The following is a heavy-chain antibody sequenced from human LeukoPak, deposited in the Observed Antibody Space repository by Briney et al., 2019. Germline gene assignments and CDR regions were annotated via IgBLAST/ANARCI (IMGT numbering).Heavy chain of an antibody. V-gene: IGHV3-7*01. J-gene: IGHJ4*02. CDR3: AREDHINYNY. Sequence: GGSLRLSCAVSGFTFSSYWMSWVRQAPGKGLELVANIKQDGGERFYVDSVKGRFTISRDNAKNSLYLQMNSLRVEDTAVYYCAREDHINYNYWGQGTLVTVSS. D-gene: IGHD4-11*01. CDR1: GFTFSSYW. CDR2: IKQDGGER.